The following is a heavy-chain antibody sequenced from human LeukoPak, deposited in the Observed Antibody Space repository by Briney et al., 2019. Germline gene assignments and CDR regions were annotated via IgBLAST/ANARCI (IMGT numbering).Heavy chain of an antibody. CDR3: ARAYQRLGGLSFPDQ. D-gene: IGHD3-16*02. Sequence: GASVKVSCKASGYTFIDYYMHWVRQAPGQGLEWMGWINPNTGNPTYAQGFTGRFVFSLDTSVSTTYLQISSLKAEDTAVYYCARAYQRLGGLSFPDQWGQGTLVSVSS. CDR2: INPNTGNP. J-gene: IGHJ5*02. V-gene: IGHV7-4-1*02. CDR1: GYTFIDYY.